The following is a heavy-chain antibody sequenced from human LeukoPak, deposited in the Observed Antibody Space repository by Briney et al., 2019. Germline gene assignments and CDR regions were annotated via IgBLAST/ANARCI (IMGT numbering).Heavy chain of an antibody. J-gene: IGHJ6*03. V-gene: IGHV4-4*07. CDR1: GGSTSSYY. CDR2: IYTSGST. D-gene: IGHD3-10*01. Sequence: PPETLSLTCTVSGGSTSSYYWSWIRQPAGKGLEWIGRIYTSGSTNYNPSLKSRVTMSVDTSKNQFTLKLSSVTAADTAVYYCARAVGSGSFQTYYYYMDVWGKGTTVTISS. CDR3: ARAVGSGSFQTYYYYMDV.